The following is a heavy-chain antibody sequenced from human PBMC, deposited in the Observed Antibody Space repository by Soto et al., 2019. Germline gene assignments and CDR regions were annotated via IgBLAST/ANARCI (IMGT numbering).Heavy chain of an antibody. CDR2: INPNSGGT. V-gene: IGHV1-2*04. CDR3: ARGPYSSSSYYYYYGMDV. D-gene: IGHD6-6*01. J-gene: IGHJ6*02. CDR1: GYTFTGYY. Sequence: EASVKVSCKASGYTFTGYYMHWVRQAPGQGLEWMGWINPNSGGTNYAQKFQGWVTMTRDTSISTAYMELSRLRSDDTAVYYCARGPYSSSSYYYYYGMDVWGQGTTVTVSS.